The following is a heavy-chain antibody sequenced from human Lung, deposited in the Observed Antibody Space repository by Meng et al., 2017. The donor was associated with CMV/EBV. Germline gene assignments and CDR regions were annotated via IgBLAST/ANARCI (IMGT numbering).Heavy chain of an antibody. D-gene: IGHD3-22*01. CDR3: ARNWGYNDGTSYYWGMFDY. Sequence: GEXXKISCAASGFTFSDYSLNWVRQAPGKGLEWISYISFSGTTMYYADSVKGRFTISRDYAKNSLYLQMNSLRAEDTAVYYCARNWGYNDGTSYYWGMFDYWGQGNXV. CDR2: ISFSGTTM. V-gene: IGHV3-48*04. J-gene: IGHJ4*02. CDR1: GFTFSDYS.